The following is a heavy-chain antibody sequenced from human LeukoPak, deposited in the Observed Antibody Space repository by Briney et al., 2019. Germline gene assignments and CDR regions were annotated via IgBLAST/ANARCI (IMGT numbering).Heavy chain of an antibody. D-gene: IGHD3-9*01. CDR3: ATVTGYYNFDY. V-gene: IGHV3-48*03. CDR1: GFTFSSYE. J-gene: IGHJ4*02. Sequence: PGGSLRLSCAASGFTFSSYEMNWVRQAPGKGPEWVSYISSSGSTICYADSVKGRFTISRDNAKNSLYLQMNSLRAENTAVYYCATVTGYYNFDYWGQGTLVTVSS. CDR2: ISSSGSTI.